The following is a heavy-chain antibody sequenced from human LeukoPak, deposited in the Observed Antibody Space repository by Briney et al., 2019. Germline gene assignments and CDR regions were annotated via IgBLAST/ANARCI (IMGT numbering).Heavy chain of an antibody. Sequence: PGRSLSLSCAPSGFTFSSYSMNCVRQAPGKGMEWVSSISSSSSYIYYADSVKARFTISRDNAKNSMYLQMNRLRGQDTAVYYCAGGIAAAGGFDYWGQGTLVTVSS. J-gene: IGHJ4*02. V-gene: IGHV3-21*01. CDR2: ISSSSSYI. CDR1: GFTFSSYS. CDR3: AGGIAAAGGFDY. D-gene: IGHD6-13*01.